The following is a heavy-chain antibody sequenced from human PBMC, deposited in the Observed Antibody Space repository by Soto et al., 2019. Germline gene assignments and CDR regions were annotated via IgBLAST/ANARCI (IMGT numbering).Heavy chain of an antibody. CDR3: ARYGAARLYYYYGMDV. CDR1: GGTFSSYA. CDR2: IIPIFGTA. J-gene: IGHJ6*02. D-gene: IGHD6-6*01. Sequence: SVKVSCKAPGGTFSSYAISWVRQAPGQGLEWMGGIIPIFGTANYAQKFQGRVTITADESTSTAYMELSSLRSEDTAVYYCARYGAARLYYYYGMDVWGQGTTVTVSS. V-gene: IGHV1-69*13.